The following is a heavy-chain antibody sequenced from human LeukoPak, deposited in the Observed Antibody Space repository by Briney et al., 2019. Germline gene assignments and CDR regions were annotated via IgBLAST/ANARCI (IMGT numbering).Heavy chain of an antibody. D-gene: IGHD4-11*01. V-gene: IGHV4-30-4*07. CDR1: GGSISSGGYS. CDR2: IYYSGST. J-gene: IGHJ5*02. Sequence: PSQTLSLTCAVSGGSISSGGYSWSWIRQPPGKGLEWIRYIYYSGSTYYNPSLKSRVTISVDTSKNQFSLKLSSVTAADTAVYYCARAASNYEENWFDPWGQGTLVTVSS. CDR3: ARAASNYEENWFDP.